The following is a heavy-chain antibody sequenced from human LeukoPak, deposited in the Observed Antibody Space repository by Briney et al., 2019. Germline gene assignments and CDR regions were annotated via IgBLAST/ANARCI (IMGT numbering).Heavy chain of an antibody. CDR1: GFTFSSYA. D-gene: IGHD6-19*01. V-gene: IGHV3-23*01. CDR3: AKGGTGWYGNWFDP. Sequence: GGSLRLSCAASGFTFSSYAMSWVRQAPGKGLEWVSAISGSGDSTYYADSVKGRFTISRANSKNTLYLQLNSLRAEDTAVYYCAKGGTGWYGNWFDPWGQGTLVTVSS. J-gene: IGHJ5*02. CDR2: ISGSGDST.